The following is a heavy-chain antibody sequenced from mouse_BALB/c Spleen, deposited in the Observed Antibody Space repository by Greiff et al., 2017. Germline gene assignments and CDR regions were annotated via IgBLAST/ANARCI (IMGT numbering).Heavy chain of an antibody. CDR3: ARDDYYGYDY. J-gene: IGHJ4*01. V-gene: IGHV5-6-3*01. D-gene: IGHD1-2*01. CDR1: GFTFSSYG. CDR2: INSNGGST. Sequence: EVQGVESGGGLVQPGGSLKLSCAASGFTFSSYGMSWVRQTPDKRLELVATINSNGGSTYYPDSVKGRFTISRDNAKNTLYLQMSSLKSEDTAMYYCARDDYYGYDYWGQGTSVTVSS.